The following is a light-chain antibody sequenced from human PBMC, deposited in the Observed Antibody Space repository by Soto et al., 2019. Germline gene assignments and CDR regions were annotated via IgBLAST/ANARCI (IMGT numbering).Light chain of an antibody. Sequence: EIVLTQSPATLSLSPGERATLSCRASQSVTTYLAWYQQKPGQAPRLLIYDASKRATGIPARFSGGGSGTDFTLTISSREPEDFAVYYCQHREDWPLTFGGGTKVEIK. V-gene: IGKV3-11*01. J-gene: IGKJ4*01. CDR3: QHREDWPLT. CDR2: DAS. CDR1: QSVTTY.